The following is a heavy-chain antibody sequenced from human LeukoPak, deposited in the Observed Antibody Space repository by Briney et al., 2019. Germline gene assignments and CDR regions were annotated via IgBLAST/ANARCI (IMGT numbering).Heavy chain of an antibody. CDR3: ARHYGDYDYYYYYYMDV. CDR2: IYPGDSDT. Sequence: GESLKISCKGSGYSFTSYWIGWVRQMPGKGLEWMGIIYPGDSDTRYSPSFQGQVTISADKSISTAYLQWSSLKASGTAMYYCARHYGDYDYYYYYYMDVWGKGTTVTVSS. J-gene: IGHJ6*03. CDR1: GYSFTSYW. V-gene: IGHV5-51*01. D-gene: IGHD4-17*01.